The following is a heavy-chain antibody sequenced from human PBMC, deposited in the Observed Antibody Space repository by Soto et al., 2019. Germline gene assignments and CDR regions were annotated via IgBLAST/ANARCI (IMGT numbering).Heavy chain of an antibody. V-gene: IGHV1-18*01. CDR3: ARGGGYSGYDAIDY. CDR1: GYTFTSYG. J-gene: IGHJ4*02. Sequence: GASVKVSCKASGYTFTSYGISWVRQAPGQGLEWMGLISAYNGNTNYAQKFQGRVTMTTDTSTSTAYMELSSLRSEDTAVYYCARGGGYSGYDAIDYWGQGTLVTVSS. D-gene: IGHD5-12*01. CDR2: ISAYNGNT.